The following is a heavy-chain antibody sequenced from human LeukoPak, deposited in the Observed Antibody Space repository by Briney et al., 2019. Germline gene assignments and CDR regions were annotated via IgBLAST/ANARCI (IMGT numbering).Heavy chain of an antibody. CDR1: GFTFSSYA. CDR2: ISYDGSNK. J-gene: IGHJ4*02. Sequence: PGGSLRLSCAASGFTFSSYAMHWVRQAPGKGLEWVAVISYDGSNKYYADSVKGRFTISRDNSKNTLYLQMNSLRAEDTAVYYCARGRVAGSYSDYWGQGTLVTVSS. D-gene: IGHD6-19*01. V-gene: IGHV3-30*04. CDR3: ARGRVAGSYSDY.